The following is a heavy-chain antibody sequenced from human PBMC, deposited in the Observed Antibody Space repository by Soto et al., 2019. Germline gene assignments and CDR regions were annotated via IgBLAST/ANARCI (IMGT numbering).Heavy chain of an antibody. Sequence: QVQLVQSGAEVKKPGASVKVSCKASGYTFNGYYMHWVRQAPGQGLEWMGWINPNGDGTNYAQKFQGWVTMPSDTAFSTAYMEVSRLRSDDTAGYYCARGGPILVGATTDAFDIWGRGTMVTVSS. V-gene: IGHV1-2*04. D-gene: IGHD1-26*01. CDR2: INPNGDGT. CDR1: GYTFNGYY. CDR3: ARGGPILVGATTDAFDI. J-gene: IGHJ3*02.